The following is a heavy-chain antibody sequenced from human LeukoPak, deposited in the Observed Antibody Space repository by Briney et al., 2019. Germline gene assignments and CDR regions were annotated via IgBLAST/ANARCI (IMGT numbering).Heavy chain of an antibody. V-gene: IGHV3-20*04. CDR1: GFTFDDYG. J-gene: IGHJ4*02. CDR3: ARGGPGYSSSWYGDY. D-gene: IGHD6-13*01. Sequence: GGSLRLSCAASGFTFDDYGMSWVRQAPGKGLEWVSGINWNGGSTGYADSVKGRFTISRDNAKNSLYLQMNSLRAEDTALYYCARGGPGYSSSWYGDYWGQGTLVTVSS. CDR2: INWNGGST.